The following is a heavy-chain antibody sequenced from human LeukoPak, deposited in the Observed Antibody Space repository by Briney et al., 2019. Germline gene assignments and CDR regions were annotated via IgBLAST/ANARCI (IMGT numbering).Heavy chain of an antibody. CDR3: VRSVVVVAATPTHFDL. Sequence: PGGSLRLSCAAAEFKFDDYAMHWARQGPGKGLEWVSGISWSSGHMEYADSVKGRFTISRDNARNSLYLQMDGLRREDTALYYCVRSVVVVAATPTHFDLWGRGTQVIVSS. CDR2: ISWSSGHM. V-gene: IGHV3-9*01. J-gene: IGHJ2*01. D-gene: IGHD2-15*01. CDR1: EFKFDDYA.